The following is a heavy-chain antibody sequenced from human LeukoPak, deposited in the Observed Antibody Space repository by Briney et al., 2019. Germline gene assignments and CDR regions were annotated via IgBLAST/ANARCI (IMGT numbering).Heavy chain of an antibody. V-gene: IGHV3-7*01. D-gene: IGHD3-9*01. Sequence: GGSLRLSCAASGFTFSSYWMRWVRQAPGKGLEWVANIKQDGSEKYYVDSVKGRFTISRDNAKNSLYLQMNSLRAEDTAVYYCARVVNVILTGYYIGFDYWGQGTLVTVSS. J-gene: IGHJ4*02. CDR1: GFTFSSYW. CDR2: IKQDGSEK. CDR3: ARVVNVILTGYYIGFDY.